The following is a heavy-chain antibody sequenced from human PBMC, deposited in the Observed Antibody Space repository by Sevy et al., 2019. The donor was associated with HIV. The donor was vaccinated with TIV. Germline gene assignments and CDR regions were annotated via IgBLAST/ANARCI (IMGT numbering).Heavy chain of an antibody. J-gene: IGHJ6*02. CDR1: GISFTTSG. CDR2: ISYHARDK. Sequence: GGSLRLSCVVSGISFTTSGMHWVRQAPGKGLEWVAVISYHARDKFYAESVKGRSTISRDNSKNMLYLQMNSLRAEDTAVYYCAKDFTGYNGMDVWGQGTKVTVSS. V-gene: IGHV3-30*18. D-gene: IGHD3-9*01. CDR3: AKDFTGYNGMDV.